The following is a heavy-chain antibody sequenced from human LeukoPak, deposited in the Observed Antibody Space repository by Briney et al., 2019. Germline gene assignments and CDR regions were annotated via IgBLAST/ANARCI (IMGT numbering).Heavy chain of an antibody. V-gene: IGHV4-39*07. CDR2: INHSGST. D-gene: IGHD2-15*01. J-gene: IGHJ4*02. CDR3: ARAPRGKLRYFDY. Sequence: SETLSLTCTVSGGSISSGSYYWSWIRQPPGKGLEWIGEINHSGSTNYNPSLKSRVTISVDTSKNQFSLKLSSVTAADTAVYYCARAPRGKLRYFDYWGQGTLVTVSS. CDR1: GGSISSGSYY.